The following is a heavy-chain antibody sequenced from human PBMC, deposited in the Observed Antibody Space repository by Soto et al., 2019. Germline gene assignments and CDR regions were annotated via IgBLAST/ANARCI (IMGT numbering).Heavy chain of an antibody. J-gene: IGHJ4*02. CDR1: GGSISSYY. CDR3: ARLEGLATISYYFDF. Sequence: PSGTLSLTCTVSGGSISSYYWSWIRQPPGKGLEWTGCIYYRGSANYNPSLQSRVTISLDKSKSQFSLKLNSVTAADSAVYFCARLEGLATISYYFDFWGPGALVTVSS. V-gene: IGHV4-59*08. CDR2: IYYRGSA. D-gene: IGHD3-9*01.